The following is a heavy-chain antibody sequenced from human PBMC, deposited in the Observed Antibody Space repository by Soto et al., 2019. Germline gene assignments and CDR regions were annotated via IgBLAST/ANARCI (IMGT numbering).Heavy chain of an antibody. Sequence: PGGSLRLSCAASGFTFSSYSMNWVRQAPGKGLGWVSSISSSSSYIYYADSVKGRFTISRDNAKNSLYLQMNSLRAEDTAVYYCARDAMITFGGVIAIPTYYYYGMDVWGQGTTVTVSS. D-gene: IGHD3-16*02. V-gene: IGHV3-21*01. CDR1: GFTFSSYS. CDR2: ISSSSSYI. J-gene: IGHJ6*02. CDR3: ARDAMITFGGVIAIPTYYYYGMDV.